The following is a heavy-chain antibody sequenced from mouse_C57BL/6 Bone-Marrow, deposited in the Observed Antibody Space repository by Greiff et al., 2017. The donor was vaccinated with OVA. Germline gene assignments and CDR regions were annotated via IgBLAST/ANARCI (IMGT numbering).Heavy chain of an antibody. CDR3: ARPNWDGSYFDY. CDR2: INPYNGGT. D-gene: IGHD4-1*01. CDR1: GYTFTDYY. J-gene: IGHJ2*01. V-gene: IGHV1-19*01. Sequence: VQLQQSGPVLVKPGASVKMSCKASGYTFTDYYMNWVKQSHGKSLEWIGVINPYNGGTSYNQKFKGKATLTVDKSSSTAYMELNSLTSEDSAVYYCARPNWDGSYFDYWGQGTTLTVSS.